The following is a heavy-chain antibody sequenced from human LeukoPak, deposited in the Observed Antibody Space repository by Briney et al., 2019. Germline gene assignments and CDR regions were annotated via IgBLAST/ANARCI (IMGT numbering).Heavy chain of an antibody. V-gene: IGHV3-48*02. CDR1: GFTFGGHS. J-gene: IGHJ4*02. D-gene: IGHD3/OR15-3a*01. CDR2: INSGSNTI. CDR3: ARDLNWAFDY. Sequence: GGSLRLSCGVSGFTFGGHSMNWVRQAPGKGLEWISYINSGSNTIGYADSVRGRFTISRGNAKNSLYLQMNSLRDEDTAVYYCARDLNWAFDYWGQGTLVTVSS.